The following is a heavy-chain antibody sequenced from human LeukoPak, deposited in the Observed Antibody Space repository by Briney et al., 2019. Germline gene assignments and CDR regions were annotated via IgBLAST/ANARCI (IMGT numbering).Heavy chain of an antibody. J-gene: IGHJ4*02. D-gene: IGHD5-24*01. CDR1: GFTFGTYW. Sequence: GGSLRLSCTASGFTFGTYWMNWVRQAPGKGLEWVSYISSSSSTIYYADSVKGRFTISRDNAKNSLYLQMNSLRDEDTAVYYCARDPRRDGYPRFDYWGQGTLVTVSS. CDR3: ARDPRRDGYPRFDY. CDR2: ISSSSSTI. V-gene: IGHV3-48*02.